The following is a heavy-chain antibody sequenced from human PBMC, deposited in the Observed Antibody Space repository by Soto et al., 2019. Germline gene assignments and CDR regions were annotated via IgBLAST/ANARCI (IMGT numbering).Heavy chain of an antibody. V-gene: IGHV1-69*01. CDR3: ARILGHSTNWYLTAMDV. CDR2: IIPIFDTT. J-gene: IGHJ6*02. D-gene: IGHD6-13*01. CDR1: GGRFSSYA. Sequence: QVQLVQSGAEVKKPGSSVKVSCKASGGRFSSYAISWVRQPPGQGLEWMGGIIPIFDTTNYAQKFQGRVTINADESTSTAYMELSSLRSEETAVYYCARILGHSTNWYLTAMDVWGQGTTVTVSS.